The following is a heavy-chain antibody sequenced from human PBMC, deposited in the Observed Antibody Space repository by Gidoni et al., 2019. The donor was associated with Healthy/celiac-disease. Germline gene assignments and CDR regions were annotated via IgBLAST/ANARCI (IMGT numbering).Heavy chain of an antibody. CDR1: GFTVSSTY. D-gene: IGHD4-4*01. Sequence: EVQLVESGGGLVQPGRSLRLSFAASGFTVSSTYMRWVRQASGKGLEWVSVIYSGGRTYYADAVKGRVSISRDKSKNTLYLQRNSLRAEDTAVYYCARDLRATGRFDYWGQGTLVTVSS. V-gene: IGHV3-66*01. J-gene: IGHJ4*02. CDR3: ARDLRATGRFDY. CDR2: IYSGGRT.